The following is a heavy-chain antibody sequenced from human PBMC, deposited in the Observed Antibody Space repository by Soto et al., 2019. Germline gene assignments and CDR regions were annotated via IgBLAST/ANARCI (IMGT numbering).Heavy chain of an antibody. CDR3: ASEYDYGDLNYYYYGMDV. D-gene: IGHD4-17*01. Sequence: EVQLVESGGGLVQPGGSLRLSCAASGFTFSSYSMNWVRQAPGKGLEWVSYISSSSSTIYYADSVKGRFTISRDNAKNSLSLQMSSLRDEDTAVYYCASEYDYGDLNYYYYGMDVWGQGTTVTVSS. CDR2: ISSSSSTI. J-gene: IGHJ6*02. V-gene: IGHV3-48*02. CDR1: GFTFSSYS.